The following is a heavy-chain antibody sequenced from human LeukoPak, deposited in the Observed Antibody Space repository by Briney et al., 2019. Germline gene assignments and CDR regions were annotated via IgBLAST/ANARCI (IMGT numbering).Heavy chain of an antibody. CDR2: INPNSGGT. D-gene: IGHD3-10*01. CDR3: ARPRITMVRGSYYFDY. V-gene: IGHV1-2*02. Sequence: ASVKVSCKASGYTFTGYYMHWVRPAPGQGLEWMGWINPNSGGTNYAQKFQGRVTMTRDTSISTAYMELSRLRSDDTAVYYCARPRITMVRGSYYFDYWGQGTLVTVSS. J-gene: IGHJ4*02. CDR1: GYTFTGYY.